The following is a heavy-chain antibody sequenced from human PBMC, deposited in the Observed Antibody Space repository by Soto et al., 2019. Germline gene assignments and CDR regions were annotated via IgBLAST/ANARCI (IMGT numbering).Heavy chain of an antibody. CDR3: VSYDISGYYTFFDY. J-gene: IGHJ4*02. D-gene: IGHD3-22*01. V-gene: IGHV3-23*01. CDR2: ISGSGGST. CDR1: GFTFSSYA. Sequence: PGGSLRLSCAASGFTFSSYAMSWVRQAPGKGLEWVSAISGSGGSTYYADSVKGRFTISRDNSKNTLYLQMNSLRAEDTAVYYCVSYDISGYYTFFDYWGQGTLVTVSS.